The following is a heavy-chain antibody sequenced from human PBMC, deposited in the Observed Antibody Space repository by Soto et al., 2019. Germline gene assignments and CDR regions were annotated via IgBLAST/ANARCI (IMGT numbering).Heavy chain of an antibody. CDR1: GFTVSSNY. V-gene: IGHV3-66*01. Sequence: EVQLVESGGGLVQPGGSLRLSCAASGFTVSSNYMSWVRQAPGKGLEWVSVIYSGGSTYYADSVKGRFTISRDNSKNTLYLQMNSLRAEDTAVYYCARGERDNILTGYRIPYFDFWGQGTLVTVSS. CDR2: IYSGGST. CDR3: ARGERDNILTGYRIPYFDF. J-gene: IGHJ4*02. D-gene: IGHD3-9*01.